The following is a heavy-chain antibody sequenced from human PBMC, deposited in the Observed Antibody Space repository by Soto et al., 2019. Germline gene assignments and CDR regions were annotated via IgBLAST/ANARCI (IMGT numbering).Heavy chain of an antibody. Sequence: ASVKVSCKASGYTSTNYGMHWVRQAPGQRLEWMGWINAGSGNTKYSQKFQGRITITRDTSASTAYMELSSLRSEDTAVYYCASDYGDYVGASYYSYYMDVWGKGTTVTVSS. D-gene: IGHD4-17*01. CDR2: INAGSGNT. V-gene: IGHV1-3*01. CDR1: GYTSTNYG. CDR3: ASDYGDYVGASYYSYYMDV. J-gene: IGHJ6*03.